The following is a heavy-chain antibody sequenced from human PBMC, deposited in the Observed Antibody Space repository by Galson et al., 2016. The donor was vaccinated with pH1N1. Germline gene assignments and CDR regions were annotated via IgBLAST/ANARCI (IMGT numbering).Heavy chain of an antibody. CDR2: ISGTGGGT. CDR1: GLTFNSYA. CDR3: ARSGRRLDPYHYYAMDV. J-gene: IGHJ6*02. Sequence: FLRLSCAASGLTFNSYAMSRFRQAPGKGLEWISVISGTGGGTYYADSVQDRFTISRDNSKNTRLLQMNSLRADDTAIYYCARSGRRLDPYHYYAMDVWGQGTTVTVSS. V-gene: IGHV3-23*01. D-gene: IGHD2-21*01.